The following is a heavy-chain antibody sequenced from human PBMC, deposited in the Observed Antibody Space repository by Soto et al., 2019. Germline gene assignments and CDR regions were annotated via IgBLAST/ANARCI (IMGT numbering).Heavy chain of an antibody. D-gene: IGHD3-22*01. CDR3: ARDPKQRTPYDSSGYHDYYYYGMDV. CDR2: ISSSSSYI. V-gene: IGHV3-21*01. J-gene: IGHJ6*02. Sequence: GVSLRLSCAASGFTFSSYSMNWVRQAPGKGLEWVSSISSSSSYIYYADSVKGRFTISRDNAKNSLYLQMNSLRAEDTAVYYCARDPKQRTPYDSSGYHDYYYYGMDVWGQGTTVTVSS. CDR1: GFTFSSYS.